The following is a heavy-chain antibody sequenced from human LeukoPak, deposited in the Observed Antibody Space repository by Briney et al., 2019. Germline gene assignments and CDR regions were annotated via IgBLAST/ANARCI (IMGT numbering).Heavy chain of an antibody. D-gene: IGHD3-16*02. V-gene: IGHV1-46*01. Sequence: ASVKVSCKASGYTFTRYYMQWVRQAPGHGLEWMGIINPISGATDYAQKFQGRVTMTRDTSTSTVYMELSSLRSEDTAMYYCARLPYRDGVAQDYWGQGTLVTVSP. J-gene: IGHJ4*02. CDR2: INPISGAT. CDR3: ARLPYRDGVAQDY. CDR1: GYTFTRYY.